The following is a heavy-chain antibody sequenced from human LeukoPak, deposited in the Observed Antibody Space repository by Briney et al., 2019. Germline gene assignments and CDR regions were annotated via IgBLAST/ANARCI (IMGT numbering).Heavy chain of an antibody. V-gene: IGHV3-23*01. Sequence: GGSLRLSCAVSGFTFSSYGMSWVRQAPGKGLEWVSGISNSGGSTYYADSVKGRFTISRVNSKNTLYLQMNSLRAEDTAVYYCAKVGLRLGGDYWGQGTLVTVSS. CDR2: ISNSGGST. J-gene: IGHJ4*02. CDR1: GFTFSSYG. D-gene: IGHD4-17*01. CDR3: AKVGLRLGGDY.